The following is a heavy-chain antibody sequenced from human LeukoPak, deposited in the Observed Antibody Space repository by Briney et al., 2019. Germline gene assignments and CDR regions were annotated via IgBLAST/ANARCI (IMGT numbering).Heavy chain of an antibody. D-gene: IGHD3-22*01. J-gene: IGHJ4*02. V-gene: IGHV4-59*01. CDR3: ARTGGYYDSSGPNDY. Sequence: SETLSLTCTVSGGSISSYYWSWIRQPPGKGLEWIGYIYYSGSTNYNPSLTSRVNISVDTSKNQFSLKLSSVTAADTAVYYCARTGGYYDSSGPNDYWGQGTLVTVSS. CDR2: IYYSGST. CDR1: GGSISSYY.